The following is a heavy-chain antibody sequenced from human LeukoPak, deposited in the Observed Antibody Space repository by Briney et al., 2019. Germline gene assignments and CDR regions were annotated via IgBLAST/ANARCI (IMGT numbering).Heavy chain of an antibody. V-gene: IGHV3-20*04. CDR1: GFTFDDYG. CDR2: INWNGGST. CDR3: ARDPLYGYCSSTSCLQTRSQFDY. J-gene: IGHJ4*02. D-gene: IGHD2-2*03. Sequence: GGSLRLSCAASGFTFDDYGMSWVRQAPGKGLEWVSGINWNGGSTGYADSVKGRFTISRDNAKNSLYLQMNSLRAEDTALYYCARDPLYGYCSSTSCLQTRSQFDYWGQGTLVTVSS.